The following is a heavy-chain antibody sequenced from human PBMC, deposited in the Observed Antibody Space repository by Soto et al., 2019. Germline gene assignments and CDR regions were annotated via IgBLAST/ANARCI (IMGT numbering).Heavy chain of an antibody. CDR2: ISTSGVTT. Sequence: GGSLRLSCAASGFTFSSSEFNWVRQAPGKWLEWVSYISTSGVTTHYTDAVKGRFITSRDNAKNSLYLQMNSLRVEDTAIYFCARLGKSGPFRPLAYYGMDGWGQGXTVTVSS. V-gene: IGHV3-48*03. CDR1: GFTFSSSE. J-gene: IGHJ6*02. CDR3: ARLGKSGPFRPLAYYGMDG. D-gene: IGHD3-16*01.